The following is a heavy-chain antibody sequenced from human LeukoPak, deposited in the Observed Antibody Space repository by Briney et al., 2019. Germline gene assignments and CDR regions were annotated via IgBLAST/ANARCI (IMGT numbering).Heavy chain of an antibody. J-gene: IGHJ6*03. CDR1: GFTFSSYW. D-gene: IGHD6-13*01. CDR2: INSDGSST. V-gene: IGHV3-74*01. Sequence: PGGSLRLSCAASGFTFSSYWMHWVRQAPGKGLVWVSRINSDGSSTSYADSVKGRFTISRDNSKNTVYLQMNSLRAEDTAVYYCTKESGSIAAAGLIDYMDVWGKGTTVTVSS. CDR3: TKESGSIAAAGLIDYMDV.